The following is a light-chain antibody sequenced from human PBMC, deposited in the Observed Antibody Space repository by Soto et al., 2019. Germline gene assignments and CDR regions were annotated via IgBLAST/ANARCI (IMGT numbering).Light chain of an antibody. Sequence: VLAQPASVSGSPGQSITISCTGTSSDVGGYNYVSWYQQHPGKAPKLMIYDVSNRPSGVSNRFSGSKSGNTASLTISGLQAEDEADYYCSSYTSSSTLDVFGTGTKVTV. J-gene: IGLJ1*01. V-gene: IGLV2-14*01. CDR3: SSYTSSSTLDV. CDR1: SSDVGGYNY. CDR2: DVS.